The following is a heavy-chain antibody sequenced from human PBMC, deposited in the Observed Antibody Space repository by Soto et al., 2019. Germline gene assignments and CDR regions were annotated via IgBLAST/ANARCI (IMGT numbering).Heavy chain of an antibody. CDR3: ARDNIAARPVGYYYYYGMDV. J-gene: IGHJ6*02. Sequence: SETLSLTCAVYGGSFSGYYWSWIRQPPGKGLEWIGEINHSGSTNYNPSLKSRVTISVDTSKNQFSLKLSSVTAADTAVYYCARDNIAARPVGYYYYYGMDVWGQGTTVTVSS. D-gene: IGHD6-6*01. V-gene: IGHV4-34*01. CDR2: INHSGST. CDR1: GGSFSGYY.